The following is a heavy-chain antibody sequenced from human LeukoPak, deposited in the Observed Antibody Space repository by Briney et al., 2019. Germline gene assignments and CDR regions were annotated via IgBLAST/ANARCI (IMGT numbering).Heavy chain of an antibody. J-gene: IGHJ1*01. CDR1: GFTLSNYW. CDR3: ARAPSEIGGYYPEYFRH. CDR2: IKSDGRT. D-gene: IGHD3-22*01. V-gene: IGHV3-74*01. Sequence: GGSLRLSCAAAGFTLSNYWMHWVRQAPGKGLVWVSRIKSDGRTDYADSVKGRFTISRDNAKNTVSLQMNSLRAEDTGVYYCARAPSEIGGYYPEYFRHWGQGTLVTVSS.